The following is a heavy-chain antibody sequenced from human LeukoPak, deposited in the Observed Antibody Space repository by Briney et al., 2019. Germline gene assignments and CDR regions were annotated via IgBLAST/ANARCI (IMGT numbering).Heavy chain of an antibody. Sequence: ASVKVSCKASGYKFTSYYMHWVRQTPGQGLEWTGIINPSGGSTSYAQKFQGRVTMTRDTSTSTVYMELSSLRSEDTAVYYCARAFYDILTTSYYYGMDVWGKGTTVTVSS. D-gene: IGHD3-9*01. V-gene: IGHV1-46*01. CDR3: ARAFYDILTTSYYYGMDV. J-gene: IGHJ6*04. CDR2: INPSGGST. CDR1: GYKFTSYY.